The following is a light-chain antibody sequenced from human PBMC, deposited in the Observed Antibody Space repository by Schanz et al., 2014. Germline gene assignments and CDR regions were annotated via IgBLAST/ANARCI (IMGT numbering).Light chain of an antibody. CDR2: GIT. V-gene: IGLV2-11*01. CDR1: SSDVGGYKS. CDR3: SSFEGRHNWV. Sequence: QSALTQPRSVSGSPGQSVTISCTGTSSDVGGYKSVSWYQQHPGKAPKLIIYGITERPSGVPDRFSGSKSGDTASLTVSGLQAEDEATYYCSSFEGRHNWVFGGGIKLTVL. J-gene: IGLJ3*02.